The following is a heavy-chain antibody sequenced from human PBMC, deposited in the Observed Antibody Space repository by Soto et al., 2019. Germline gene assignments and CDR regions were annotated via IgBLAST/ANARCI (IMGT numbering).Heavy chain of an antibody. CDR2: INAGNGNT. Sequence: ASVKVSCKASGYTFTSYAMHWVRQAPGQRLEWMGWINAGNGNTKYSQKFQGRVTITRDTSASTAYMELSSLRSEDTAVYYCARIQSRDMTFDYWGQGTLVTVSS. CDR3: ARIQSRDMTFDY. J-gene: IGHJ4*02. CDR1: GYTFTSYA. V-gene: IGHV1-3*01. D-gene: IGHD4-4*01.